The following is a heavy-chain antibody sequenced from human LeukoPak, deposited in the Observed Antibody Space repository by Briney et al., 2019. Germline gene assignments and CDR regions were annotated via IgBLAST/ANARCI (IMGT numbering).Heavy chain of an antibody. D-gene: IGHD2-21*02. CDR1: GGPISSYH. CDR3: ARRLRGGDMAAFDI. Sequence: PSETLSLTCTVSGGPISSYHWSWIRQPPGKGLEWIGYIYYSGSTNYNPSLKSRVTISVDTSKNQFSLKLSSVTAADTAVYYCARRLRGGDMAAFDIWGQGTMVTVSS. V-gene: IGHV4-59*08. J-gene: IGHJ3*02. CDR2: IYYSGST.